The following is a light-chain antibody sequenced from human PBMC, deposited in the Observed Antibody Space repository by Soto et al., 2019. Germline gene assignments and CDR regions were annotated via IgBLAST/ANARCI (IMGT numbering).Light chain of an antibody. Sequence: QSALTQPRSVSGSPGQSVTISCNGTSSDVGGYNYVSWYQQHPGKAPKLMIYDVSKRPSGVPDRFSGSKSGNTASLTISGLQAEDEADYHCCSYAGSYGVVFGGGTKVTVL. CDR2: DVS. CDR3: CSYAGSYGVV. CDR1: SSDVGGYNY. J-gene: IGLJ2*01. V-gene: IGLV2-11*01.